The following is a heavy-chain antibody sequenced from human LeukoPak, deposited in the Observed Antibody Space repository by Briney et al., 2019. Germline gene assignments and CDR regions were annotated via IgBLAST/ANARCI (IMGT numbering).Heavy chain of an antibody. J-gene: IGHJ4*02. CDR2: INPNSGGT. CDR1: GYTFTGYY. D-gene: IGHD6-13*01. CDR3: ARRGIAAAVPFDY. V-gene: IGHV1-2*02. Sequence: GASVKVSCKASGYTFTGYYMHWVRQAPGQGLEWMGWINPNSGGTNYAQKFQGRVTMTRDTSISTAYMELSRLRSDDTAVYYCARRGIAAAVPFDYWGQGTLVTVSS.